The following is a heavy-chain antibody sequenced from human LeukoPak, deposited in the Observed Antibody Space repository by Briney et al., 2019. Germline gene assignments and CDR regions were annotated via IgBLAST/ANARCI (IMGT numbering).Heavy chain of an antibody. CDR2: TYYRSKWYN. CDR3: AGGRLGNYYFDS. CDR1: GDSVSNNDAA. D-gene: IGHD7-27*01. V-gene: IGHV6-1*01. Sequence: SQTLSLTCAISGDSVSNNDAAWNWIRQSPSRGLEWLGMTYYRSKWYNDCAVSVKSRITINPDTSKNQFSLQLNSVTPEDTAVYYCAGGRLGNYYFDSWGQGTLVTVSS. J-gene: IGHJ4*02.